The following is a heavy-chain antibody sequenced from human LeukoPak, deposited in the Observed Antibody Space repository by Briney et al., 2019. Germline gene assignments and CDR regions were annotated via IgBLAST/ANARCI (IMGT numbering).Heavy chain of an antibody. D-gene: IGHD4-23*01. V-gene: IGHV3-21*01. CDR3: ASNYGGFTTIVDY. J-gene: IGHJ4*02. CDR2: ISSSSSYI. CDR1: GFTFSTYG. Sequence: GGSLRLSCEASGFTFSTYGMSWVRQAPGKGLEWVSSISSSSSYIYYADSVKGRFTISRDNAKNSLYLQMNSLRAEDTAVYYCASNYGGFTTIVDYWGQGTLVTVSS.